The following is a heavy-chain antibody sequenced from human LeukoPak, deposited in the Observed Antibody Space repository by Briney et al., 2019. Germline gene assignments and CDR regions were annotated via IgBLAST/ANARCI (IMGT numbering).Heavy chain of an antibody. V-gene: IGHV4-31*01. CDR2: IYYSGST. CDR3: ESRVGSYFDY. CDR1: GCSISSGGYY. Sequence: SETLSLTCTVSGCSISSGGYYWSWIRQHPGKGLVWIGYIYYSGSTYYNPSLKSLVTISVDTSDNQFSLKLSSVTAAYTAVYYCESRVGSYFDYWGQGTLVTVSS. J-gene: IGHJ4*02. D-gene: IGHD3-16*01.